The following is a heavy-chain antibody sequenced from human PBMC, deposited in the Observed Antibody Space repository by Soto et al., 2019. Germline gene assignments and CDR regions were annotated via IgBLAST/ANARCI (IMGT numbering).Heavy chain of an antibody. CDR3: AKVPSPGSLYFDY. J-gene: IGHJ4*02. CDR2: ISGSGGST. Sequence: EVQLLESGGGLVQPGGSLRLSCAASGFTFSSYAMSWVRQAPGKGLEWVSTISGSGGSTYYADSVKGRFTISRDNSKNTLYLQMNSLRAEDTAVYYCAKVPSPGSLYFDYRGQGTLVTVSS. V-gene: IGHV3-23*01. CDR1: GFTFSSYA.